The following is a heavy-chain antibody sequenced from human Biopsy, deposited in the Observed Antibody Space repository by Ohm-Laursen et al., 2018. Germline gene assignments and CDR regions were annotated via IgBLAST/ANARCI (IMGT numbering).Heavy chain of an antibody. CDR3: AADADGYYTEFDY. Sequence: SVKVSCKVSGGPSSNYAFSWVRQAPGQGLEWVGRIVPILGHLNYAQRFQGRVSITADKSTTYVYMELSSLTSGDTAVYYCAADADGYYTEFDYWGPGTLVTVSS. J-gene: IGHJ4*02. D-gene: IGHD3-3*01. V-gene: IGHV1-69*04. CDR1: GGPSSNYA. CDR2: IVPILGHL.